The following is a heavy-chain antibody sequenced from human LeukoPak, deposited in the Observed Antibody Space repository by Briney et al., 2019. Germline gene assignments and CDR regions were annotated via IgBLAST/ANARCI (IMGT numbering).Heavy chain of an antibody. D-gene: IGHD6-13*01. V-gene: IGHV3-30*02. CDR3: VKGGSSSHNWFDP. CDR1: GFTFRDFG. Sequence: GGSLRLSCAASGFTFRDFGMHWVRQAPGKGLEWVAFIRNDGSKDYYPDSVKGLFTLSRDNSRTTLYLQMHSLRIEDTAVYYCVKGGSSSHNWFDPWGQGILVTVSS. J-gene: IGHJ5*02. CDR2: IRNDGSKD.